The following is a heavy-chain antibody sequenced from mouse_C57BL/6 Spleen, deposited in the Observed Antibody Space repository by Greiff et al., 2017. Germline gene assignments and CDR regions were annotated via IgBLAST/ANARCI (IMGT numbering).Heavy chain of an antibody. J-gene: IGHJ4*01. CDR2: IDPSDSET. D-gene: IGHD4-1*01. CDR3: ARDWEDAMDY. CDR1: GYTFTSYW. V-gene: IGHV1-52*01. Sequence: QVQLKQPGAELVRPGSSVKLSCKASGYTFTSYWMHWVKQRPIQGLEWIGNIDPSDSETHYNQQFKDKATLTVDKSSSTAYMQLSSLTSEDSAVYYCARDWEDAMDYWGQVTSVTVSS.